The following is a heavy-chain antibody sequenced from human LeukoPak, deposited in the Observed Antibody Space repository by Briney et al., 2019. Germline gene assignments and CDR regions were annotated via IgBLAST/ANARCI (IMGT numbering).Heavy chain of an antibody. Sequence: GGSLRLSCAASGFTFSSYAMICVRHAPGKGLECVSLISGSGGSTYSAHSVKGRLTISRDNSKNTLYLQMNSLRAEDTAVYYCAKDSGGSGWTLFDYWGQGSMVTVSS. D-gene: IGHD6-19*01. CDR3: AKDSGGSGWTLFDY. V-gene: IGHV3-23*01. CDR2: ISGSGGST. CDR1: GFTFSSYA. J-gene: IGHJ4*02.